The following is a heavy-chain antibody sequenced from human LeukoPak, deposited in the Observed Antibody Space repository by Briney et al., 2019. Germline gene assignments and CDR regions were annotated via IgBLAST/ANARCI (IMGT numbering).Heavy chain of an antibody. D-gene: IGHD1-20*01. Sequence: ASVKVSCKASGYTFTGYYMHWVRQAPGEGLEWMGWINPNSGATKYAQKFQGRVTMTRDTSIRTAYIELSRLRSYDTAVYYCAREPDNWNGIFDNWGQGTLVTVSS. J-gene: IGHJ4*02. V-gene: IGHV1-2*02. CDR2: INPNSGAT. CDR1: GYTFTGYY. CDR3: AREPDNWNGIFDN.